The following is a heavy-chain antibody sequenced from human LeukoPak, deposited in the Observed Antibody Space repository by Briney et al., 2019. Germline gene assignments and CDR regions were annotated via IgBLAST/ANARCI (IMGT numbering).Heavy chain of an antibody. J-gene: IGHJ5*02. V-gene: IGHV3-9*01. CDR2: ISWNSGSK. CDR1: GFTFDDHA. Sequence: PGRSLRLSCAASGFTFDDHAMHWVRQAPGKGLEWVSGISWNSGSKGYADSVKGRFTISRDSAKNSLYLQMNSLRVEDTALYYCVKDMGSSGHGWFDPWGQGTLVTVSS. CDR3: VKDMGSSGHGWFDP. D-gene: IGHD3-22*01.